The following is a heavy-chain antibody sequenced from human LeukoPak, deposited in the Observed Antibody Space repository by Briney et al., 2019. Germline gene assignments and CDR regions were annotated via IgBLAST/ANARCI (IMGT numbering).Heavy chain of an antibody. V-gene: IGHV3-21*01. CDR2: ITSSTYI. Sequence: GGSLRLSCAASGFTFSSYSMNWVRQAPGKGLEWVSSITSSTYIYYADSVKGRFTISRDNAKNSLYLQMNSLRAEDTAVYYCVRVPNYGSENYYIDYWGQGTLVTVSS. D-gene: IGHD3-10*01. CDR1: GFTFSSYS. CDR3: VRVPNYGSENYYIDY. J-gene: IGHJ4*02.